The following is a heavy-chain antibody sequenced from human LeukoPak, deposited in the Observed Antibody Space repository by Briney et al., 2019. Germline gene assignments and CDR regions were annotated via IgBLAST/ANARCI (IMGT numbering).Heavy chain of an antibody. CDR3: ASGGYCSSTSCYTGLDY. CDR1: GYSLSSGYY. V-gene: IGHV4-38-2*01. D-gene: IGHD2-2*02. Sequence: KPSETLSLTCAGSGYSLSSGYYWGWVPQPPREGLGWIGGIYHSGSTYYNPSLKSRVTISVDTSKNQFSLKLSSVTAADTAVYYCASGGYCSSTSCYTGLDYWGQGTLVTVSS. CDR2: IYHSGST. J-gene: IGHJ4*02.